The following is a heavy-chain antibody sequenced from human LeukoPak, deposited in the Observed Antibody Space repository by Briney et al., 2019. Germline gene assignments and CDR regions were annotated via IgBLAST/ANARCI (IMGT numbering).Heavy chain of an antibody. D-gene: IGHD4-23*01. CDR2: ISSDGGST. V-gene: IGHV3-64D*06. CDR1: GFTISSYA. J-gene: IGHJ4*02. Sequence: GRSLRLSCAASGFTISSYAMHWVRQAPGKGLEYVSSISSDGGSTFYADSVKGRFTISRDNSKNTLSLQMSSLRTEDTAVYYCVKDRWVDYWGQGTLVTVSS. CDR3: VKDRWVDY.